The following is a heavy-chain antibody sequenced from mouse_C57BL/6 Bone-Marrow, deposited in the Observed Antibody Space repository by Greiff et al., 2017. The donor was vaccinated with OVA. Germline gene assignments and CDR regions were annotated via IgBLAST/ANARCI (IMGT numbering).Heavy chain of an antibody. V-gene: IGHV1-64*01. CDR2: IHPNSGST. CDR3: ARAPYYYGSSVDY. D-gene: IGHD1-1*01. CDR1: GYTFTSYW. J-gene: IGHJ2*01. Sequence: QVQLQQPGAELVKPGASVKLSCKASGYTFTSYWMHWVKQRPGQGLEWIGMIHPNSGSTNYNEKFKSKATLTVDKSSSTAYMQLSSLTSEDSAVYYCARAPYYYGSSVDYWGQGTTLTVSS.